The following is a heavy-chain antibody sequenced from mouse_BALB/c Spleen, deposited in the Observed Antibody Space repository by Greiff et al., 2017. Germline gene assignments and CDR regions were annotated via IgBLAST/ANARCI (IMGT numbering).Heavy chain of an antibody. CDR1: GYTFTSYW. V-gene: IGHV1-7*01. CDR2: INPSTGYT. J-gene: IGHJ4*01. Sequence: VQLQQSGAELAKPGASVKMSCKASGYTFTSYWMHWVKQRPGQGLEWIGYINPSTGYTEYNQKFKDKATLTADKSSSTAYMQLSSLTSEDSAVYYCARRAYGAMDYWGQGTSVTVSS. D-gene: IGHD1-1*01. CDR3: ARRAYGAMDY.